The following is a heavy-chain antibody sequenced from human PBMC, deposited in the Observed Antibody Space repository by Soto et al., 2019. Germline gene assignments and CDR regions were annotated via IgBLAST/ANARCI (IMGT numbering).Heavy chain of an antibody. V-gene: IGHV6-1*01. D-gene: IGHD3-10*01. CDR1: GDSVSSNSAA. CDR2: TYYRSKWYN. CDR3: ARKGGFNGAFDI. J-gene: IGHJ3*02. Sequence: SPTLSLPCAISGDSVSSNSAAWNWIRQSPSRGLEWLGRTYYRSKWYNDYAVSVKSRITINPDTSKNQFSLQLNSVTPEDTAVYYCARKGGFNGAFDIWGQGTMVTVSS.